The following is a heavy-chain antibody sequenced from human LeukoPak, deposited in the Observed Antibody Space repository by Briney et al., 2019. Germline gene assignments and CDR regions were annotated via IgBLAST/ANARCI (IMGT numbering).Heavy chain of an antibody. CDR2: IYYSGST. J-gene: IGHJ5*02. CDR1: GGSISSSSYY. V-gene: IGHV4-39*07. Sequence: SETLSLTYTVSGGSISSSSYYWGWIRQPQGKGLEWIGSIYYSGSTDYNPSLKSRVTISIDTFKNQFSLKLTSVTAADTAVYFCARVPPGNWFDPWGQGTLVTVSS. CDR3: ARVPPGNWFDP.